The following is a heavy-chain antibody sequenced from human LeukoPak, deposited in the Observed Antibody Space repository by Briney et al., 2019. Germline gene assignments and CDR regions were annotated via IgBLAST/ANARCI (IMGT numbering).Heavy chain of an antibody. D-gene: IGHD3-22*01. J-gene: IGHJ4*02. CDR1: GFTLSTYA. CDR3: VYTGPTDSSGYIRYYDY. Sequence: GGSLRLSCAASGFTLSTYAVSWVRQSPAKGPAWVSGISGIGVGGITYYADSVKGRFTISRDNSKNTVYLQMNSLRAEDTAVYYCVYTGPTDSSGYIRYYDYWGQGTLVTVSS. CDR2: ISGIGVGGIT. V-gene: IGHV3-23*01.